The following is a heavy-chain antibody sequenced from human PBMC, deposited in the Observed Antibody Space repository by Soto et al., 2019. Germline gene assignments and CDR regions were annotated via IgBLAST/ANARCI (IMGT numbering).Heavy chain of an antibody. Sequence: QVQLVQSGAEVKKPGSSVKVSCKASGGTFSSYTISWVRQAPGQGLEWMGRIIPILGIANYAQKFQGRVTSTADKSTSTAYMELSSLRSEDTAVYYCATKEGGYCSGGSCQNFDYWGQGTLVTVSS. CDR2: IIPILGIA. CDR3: ATKEGGYCSGGSCQNFDY. V-gene: IGHV1-69*02. CDR1: GGTFSSYT. J-gene: IGHJ4*02. D-gene: IGHD2-15*01.